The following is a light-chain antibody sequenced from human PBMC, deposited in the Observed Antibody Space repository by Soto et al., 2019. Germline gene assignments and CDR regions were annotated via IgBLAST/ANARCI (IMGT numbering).Light chain of an antibody. J-gene: IGLJ1*01. Sequence: QSALTQPASVSGSPGQAITISCSGTSSDVGAFNYVSWYQQHPGKAPKLMIYDVSNRPSGVSNRFSGSKSGNTASLTISGLRAEDEADYYCDSYTSNYTYVFGTGTNVTVL. CDR1: SSDVGAFNY. V-gene: IGLV2-14*03. CDR2: DVS. CDR3: DSYTSNYTYV.